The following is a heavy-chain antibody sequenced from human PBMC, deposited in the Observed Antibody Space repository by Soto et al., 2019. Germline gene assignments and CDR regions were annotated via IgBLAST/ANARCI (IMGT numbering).Heavy chain of an antibody. J-gene: IGHJ4*02. V-gene: IGHV3-15*01. Sequence: EVQLVESGGDLVKPGGSLRLSCAASGFAFNKAWMNWVRQAPGRGLEWVGRIRSEADGGTADYAAPVKGRFTISRDDSRNTLSLQMSSLKIEDTAVYYCVPYRRATWGQGTLVTVSS. CDR3: VPYRRAT. CDR1: GFAFNKAW. CDR2: IRSEADGGTA. D-gene: IGHD1-26*01.